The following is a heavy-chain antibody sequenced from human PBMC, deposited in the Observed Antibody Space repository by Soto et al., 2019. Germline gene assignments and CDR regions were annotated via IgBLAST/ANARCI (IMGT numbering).Heavy chain of an antibody. CDR2: IIAHNGIT. J-gene: IGHJ4*02. D-gene: IGHD5-12*01. CDR1: GGTFSSYT. Sequence: ASVKVSCKASGGTFSSYTISWVRQAPGQGLEWMGRIIAHNGITNYAQKLQGRVTMTTDTSTSTAYMELRSLRSDDTAVYYCARDNSVYAMVDYWGQGTLVTVSS. V-gene: IGHV1-18*01. CDR3: ARDNSVYAMVDY.